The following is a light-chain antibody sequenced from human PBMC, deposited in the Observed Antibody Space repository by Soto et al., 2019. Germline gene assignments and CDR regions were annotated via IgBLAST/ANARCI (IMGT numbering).Light chain of an antibody. CDR1: QILLHSDGYSY. CDR2: LGS. CDR3: MQDVRART. J-gene: IGKJ1*01. V-gene: IGKV2-28*01. Sequence: VTPLEQAPIACKPRQILLHSDGYSYLDWYLQKPGQSPQLLIYLGSKRASGVPDRFSGSGSGTDFTLTISRVEAEDVGVYYCMQDVRARTFGQGTKVDIK.